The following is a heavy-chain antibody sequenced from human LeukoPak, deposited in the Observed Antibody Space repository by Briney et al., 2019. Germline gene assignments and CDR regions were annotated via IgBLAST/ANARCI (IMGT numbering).Heavy chain of an antibody. CDR3: ASIRIAAARKAFDI. CDR1: GGSFSGYY. D-gene: IGHD6-13*01. J-gene: IGHJ3*02. Sequence: SETLSLTCAVYGGSFSGYYWSWIRQPPGKGLEWIGEINHSGSTNYNPSLKSRVTISVDTPKNQFSLKLSSVTAADTAVYYCASIRIAAARKAFDIWGQGTMVTVSS. V-gene: IGHV4-34*01. CDR2: INHSGST.